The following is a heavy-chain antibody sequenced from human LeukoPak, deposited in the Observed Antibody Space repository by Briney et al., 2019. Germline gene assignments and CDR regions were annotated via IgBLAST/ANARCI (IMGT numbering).Heavy chain of an antibody. Sequence: SETLSLTCTISGGSISTYYWTWIRQPPGKGLEWIGNIYSSGSTYYNPSLKSRVTISVDTSKNQFSLRLSSVTAADTAIYYCATYSSGWYYFDYWGQGTLVTVSS. D-gene: IGHD6-19*01. V-gene: IGHV4-59*04. J-gene: IGHJ4*02. CDR2: IYSSGST. CDR1: GGSISTYY. CDR3: ATYSSGWYYFDY.